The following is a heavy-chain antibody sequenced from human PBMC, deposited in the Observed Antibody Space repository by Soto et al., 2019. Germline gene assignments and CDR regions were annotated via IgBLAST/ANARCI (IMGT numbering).Heavy chain of an antibody. CDR3: ARDRDGYNYNWFDP. D-gene: IGHD5-12*01. CDR1: GGSISSYY. J-gene: IGHJ5*02. Sequence: LSLTCTVSGGSISSYYWSWIRQPPGKGLEWIGYIYYSGSTNYNPSLKSRVTISVDTSKNQFSLKLSSMTAADTTVYYCARDRDGYNYNWFDPWGQGTLVTVSS. CDR2: IYYSGST. V-gene: IGHV4-59*12.